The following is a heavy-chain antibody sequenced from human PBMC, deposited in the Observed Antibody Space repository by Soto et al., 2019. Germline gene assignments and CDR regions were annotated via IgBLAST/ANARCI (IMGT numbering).Heavy chain of an antibody. CDR2: FDPEDGET. D-gene: IGHD3-22*01. CDR3: ATVYYYDSSGYYPLEN. J-gene: IGHJ4*02. V-gene: IGHV1-24*01. CDR1: GYTLTELS. Sequence: ASVKVSCKVSGYTLTELSMHWVRQAPGKGLEWMGGFDPEDGETIYAQKFQGRVTMTEDISTDTAYMELSSLRSEDTAVYYCATVYYYDSSGYYPLENWGQGTLVTVSS.